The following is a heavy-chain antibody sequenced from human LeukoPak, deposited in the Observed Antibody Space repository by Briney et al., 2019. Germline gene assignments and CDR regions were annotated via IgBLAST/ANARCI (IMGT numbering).Heavy chain of an antibody. Sequence: GGSLRLSCAASEFTVSSNYMSWVRQAPGKGLEWVSVIYSGGSTYYADSVKGRFTISRDNSKNTLYLQMNSLRAEDTAVYYCARGSKSGWYDYWGQGTLVTVSS. CDR1: EFTVSSNY. V-gene: IGHV3-66*01. CDR3: ARGSKSGWYDY. J-gene: IGHJ4*02. D-gene: IGHD6-19*01. CDR2: IYSGGST.